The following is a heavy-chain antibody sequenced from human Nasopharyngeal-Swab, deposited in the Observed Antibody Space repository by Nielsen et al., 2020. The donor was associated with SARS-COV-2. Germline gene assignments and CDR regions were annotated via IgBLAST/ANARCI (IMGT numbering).Heavy chain of an antibody. CDR2: ISAYNGNT. J-gene: IGHJ4*02. V-gene: IGHV1-18*01. CDR1: GYTFTSYG. Sequence: ASVKVSCKASGYTFTSYGISGVRQAPGQGLEWMGWISAYNGNTNYAQKLQGRVTMTTDTSTSTAYMELRSLRSDDTAVYYCARDPRIAVDERGQEPYYFDYWGQGTLVTVSS. CDR3: ARDPRIAVDERGQEPYYFDY. D-gene: IGHD6-19*01.